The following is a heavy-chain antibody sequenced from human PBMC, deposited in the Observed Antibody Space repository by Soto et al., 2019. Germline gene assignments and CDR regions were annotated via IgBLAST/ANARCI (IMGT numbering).Heavy chain of an antibody. CDR3: ARKDNSNSHPYLAF. CDR2: IKQDGSEK. CDR1: GFTFSSYC. V-gene: IGHV3-7*01. D-gene: IGHD4-4*01. J-gene: IGHJ6*04. Sequence: GGSLRLSYAASGFTFSSYCMTWILKDPGKGLEWVANIKQDGSEKSYVDSVKGRFTISRDNAKNSLYLQMNSLRAEDTAVYYCARKDNSNSHPYLAFWVNGTPDTVST.